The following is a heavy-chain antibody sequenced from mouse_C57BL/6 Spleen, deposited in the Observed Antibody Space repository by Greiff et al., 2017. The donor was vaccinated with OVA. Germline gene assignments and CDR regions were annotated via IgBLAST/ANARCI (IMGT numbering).Heavy chain of an antibody. D-gene: IGHD1-1*01. Sequence: EVMLVESGGDLVKPGGSLKLSCAASGFTFSSYGMSWVRQTPDKRLEWVATISSGGSYTYYPDSVKGRFTISRDNATNTLYLQMSSLKSEDTAMYYCARDALDGSSYGYFDVWGTGTTVTVSS. CDR2: ISSGGSYT. CDR3: ARDALDGSSYGYFDV. J-gene: IGHJ1*03. V-gene: IGHV5-6*02. CDR1: GFTFSSYG.